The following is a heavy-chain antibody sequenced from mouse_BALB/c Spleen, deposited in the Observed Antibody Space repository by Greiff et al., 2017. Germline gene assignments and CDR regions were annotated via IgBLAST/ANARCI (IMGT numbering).Heavy chain of an antibody. V-gene: IGHV5-9-3*01. CDR2: ISSGGSYT. CDR1: GFTFSSYA. J-gene: IGHJ3*01. Sequence: EVQVVESGGGLVKPGGSLKLSCAASGFTFSSYAMSWVRQTPEKRLEWVATISSGGSYTYYPDSVKGRFTISRDNAKNTLYLQMSSLRSEDTAMYYCARLENLAWFAYWGQGTLVTVSA. CDR3: ARLENLAWFAY.